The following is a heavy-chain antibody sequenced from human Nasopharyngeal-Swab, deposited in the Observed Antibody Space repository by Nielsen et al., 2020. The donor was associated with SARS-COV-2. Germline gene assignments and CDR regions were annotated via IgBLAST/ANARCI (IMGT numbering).Heavy chain of an antibody. CDR1: GFTVSSNY. CDR2: IYSGGST. J-gene: IGHJ4*02. D-gene: IGHD4-17*01. V-gene: IGHV3-66*01. Sequence: GESLKISCAASGFTVSSNYMSWVRQAPGKGLEWVSVIYSGGSTYYADSVKGRFTISRDNSKNTLYLQMNSLRAEDTAVYYCAKDQGGDYVFDYWGQGTLVTVSS. CDR3: AKDQGGDYVFDY.